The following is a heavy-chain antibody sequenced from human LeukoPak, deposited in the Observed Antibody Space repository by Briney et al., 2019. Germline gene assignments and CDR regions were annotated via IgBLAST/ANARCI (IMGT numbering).Heavy chain of an antibody. CDR1: GGFISSYY. CDR2: IYYSGST. CDR3: ARSHPFPEFDY. J-gene: IGHJ4*02. Sequence: SETLSLTCTVSGGFISSYYWSWIRQPPGKGLEWIGYIYYSGSTNYNPSLKSRVTISVDTSKNQFSLRLSSVTAADTAVYYCARSHPFPEFDYWGQGTLVTVSS. D-gene: IGHD2/OR15-2a*01. V-gene: IGHV4-59*01.